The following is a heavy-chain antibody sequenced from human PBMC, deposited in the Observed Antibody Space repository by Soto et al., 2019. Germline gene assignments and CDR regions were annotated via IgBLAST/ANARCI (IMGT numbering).Heavy chain of an antibody. D-gene: IGHD3-16*01. V-gene: IGHV2-5*02. J-gene: IGHJ4*02. CDR1: GFSLSTSGVG. CDR2: IYWDADK. CDR3: AHSETVTSFGDY. Sequence: QITLKESGPTLVKPTQTLTLTCTFSGFSLSTSGVGVGWIRQPPVKALEWLALIYWDADKRYSPSLKSRLTITKDTSKNQVVLTMTNMDPVDTATYYCAHSETVTSFGDYWGQGTLVTVSS.